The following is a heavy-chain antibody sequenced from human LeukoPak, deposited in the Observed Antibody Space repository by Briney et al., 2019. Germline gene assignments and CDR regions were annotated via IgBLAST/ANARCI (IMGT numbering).Heavy chain of an antibody. J-gene: IGHJ4*02. CDR2: IHYGGTT. V-gene: IGHV4-39*02. CDR3: TRDIGDFVSDF. CDR1: GGSIGSGYY. Sequence: PSETLSLTCTVSGGSIGSGYYWAWLRQPPGTGLEWIGSIHYGGTTHYNPSLQSRVTISADTSKNQFALDLRSVTAADTAVYYCTRDIGDFVSDFWGQGTLVTVSS. D-gene: IGHD2-21*02.